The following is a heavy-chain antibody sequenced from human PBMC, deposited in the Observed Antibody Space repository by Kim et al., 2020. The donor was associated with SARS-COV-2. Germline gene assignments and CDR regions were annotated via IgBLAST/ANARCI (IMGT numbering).Heavy chain of an antibody. CDR1: GFTFNSYE. V-gene: IGHV3-48*03. CDR3: ARRYCSSTSCTFDY. J-gene: IGHJ4*02. Sequence: GGSLRLSCAATGFTFNSYEMNWVRQAPGKGLEWVSYISSSGSTIYYPDSVKGRFTISRDNAKNSLYLQMNSLRAEDTTVYYCARRYCSSTSCTFDYWGQGTLVTVSS. CDR2: ISSSGSTI. D-gene: IGHD2-2*01.